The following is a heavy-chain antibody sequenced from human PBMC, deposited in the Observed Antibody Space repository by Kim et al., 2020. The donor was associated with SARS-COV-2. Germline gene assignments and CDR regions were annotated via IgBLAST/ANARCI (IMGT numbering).Heavy chain of an antibody. D-gene: IGHD6-13*01. J-gene: IGHJ5*02. V-gene: IGHV1-18*01. Sequence: ASVKVSCKASGYTFTSYGISWVRQAPGQGLEWMGWISAYNGNTNYAQKLQGRVTMTTDTSTSTAYMELRSLRSDDTAVYYCARDFPGIAAAGTIDPWGQGTLVTVSS. CDR2: ISAYNGNT. CDR3: ARDFPGIAAAGTIDP. CDR1: GYTFTSYG.